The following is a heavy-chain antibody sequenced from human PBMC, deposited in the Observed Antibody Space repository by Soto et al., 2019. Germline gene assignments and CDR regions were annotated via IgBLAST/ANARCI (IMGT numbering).Heavy chain of an antibody. J-gene: IGHJ6*02. V-gene: IGHV4-31*03. CDR2: IYYSGST. CDR3: ARGIVVVVAATYYYYGMDV. CDR1: GGSISSGGYY. Sequence: SDTLSLTCTVSGGSISSGGYYWSWIRQHPGKGLEWIGYIYYSGSTYYNPSLKSRVTISVDTSKNQFSLKLSSVTAADTAVYYCARGIVVVVAATYYYYGMDVWGQGTTVTVSS. D-gene: IGHD2-15*01.